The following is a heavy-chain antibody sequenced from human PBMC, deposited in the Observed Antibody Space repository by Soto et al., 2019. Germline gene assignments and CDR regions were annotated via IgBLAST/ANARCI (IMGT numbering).Heavy chain of an antibody. CDR2: IFYSGTT. CDR1: GCSITTAGYY. D-gene: IGHD3-9*01. CDR3: ARSFYDLSTATGGHWFDP. Sequence: SETLSLTCTVSGCSITTAGYYWNWVRHSPGKGLEWIGYIFYSGTTYYNPSLESRLTMSLDKSKNHFSLRLSSVTAADTAYYYCARSFYDLSTATGGHWFDPWGHGTLVTFS. J-gene: IGHJ5*02. V-gene: IGHV4-31*03.